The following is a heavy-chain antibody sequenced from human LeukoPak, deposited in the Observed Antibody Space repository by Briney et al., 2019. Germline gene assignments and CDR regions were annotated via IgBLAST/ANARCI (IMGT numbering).Heavy chain of an antibody. Sequence: GGSLRLACAASGFTFSSYAMSWVRQAPGEGLEWVSAISGSGCSTYYADSVNGRFTISRDNSKNTLYLQMNSLRAEDTAVYYCAKVPGTRYYFDYWGQGTLVTVSS. V-gene: IGHV3-23*01. CDR1: GFTFSSYA. D-gene: IGHD1-1*01. CDR3: AKVPGTRYYFDY. J-gene: IGHJ4*02. CDR2: ISGSGCST.